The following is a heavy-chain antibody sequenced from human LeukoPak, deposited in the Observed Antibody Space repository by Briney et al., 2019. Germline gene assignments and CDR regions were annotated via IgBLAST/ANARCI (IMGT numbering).Heavy chain of an antibody. CDR2: IYYSGST. CDR3: ARVRSYVTAAGRAYYFDY. D-gene: IGHD6-13*01. Sequence: SETLSLTCTVSGGSISSYYWSWIRQPPGKGLEWIGYIYYSGSTNYYPSLKSRVTISVDTSKNQSSLKVSSVTAADTAVYYCARVRSYVTAAGRAYYFDYWGQGALVTVPS. V-gene: IGHV4-59*01. J-gene: IGHJ4*02. CDR1: GGSISSYY.